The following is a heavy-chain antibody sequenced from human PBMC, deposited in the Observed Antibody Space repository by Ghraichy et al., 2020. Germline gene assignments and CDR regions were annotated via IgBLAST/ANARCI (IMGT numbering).Heavy chain of an antibody. Sequence: GESLNISCAASGFTFSSYGMHWVRQAPGKGLEWVAVIWYDGSNKYYADSVKGRFTISRDNSKNTLYLQMNSLRAEDTAVYYCARGGLYDSSGYYYLYWGQGTLVTVSS. J-gene: IGHJ4*02. D-gene: IGHD3-22*01. CDR3: ARGGLYDSSGYYYLY. CDR1: GFTFSSYG. CDR2: IWYDGSNK. V-gene: IGHV3-33*01.